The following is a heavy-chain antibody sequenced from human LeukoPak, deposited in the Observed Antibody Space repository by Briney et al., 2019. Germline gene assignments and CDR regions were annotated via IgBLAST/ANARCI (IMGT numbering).Heavy chain of an antibody. Sequence: ASVKVSCKASGDTFTGYYIHWVRQAPGQGLEWMGWINPNSGGTYYAQSFQDRVTMTRDTSISTAYMELSRLRSDDTAVYYCARAALGVWFGEPLGGPTEYWGQGTLVTVSS. D-gene: IGHD3-10*01. CDR2: INPNSGGT. CDR3: ARAALGVWFGEPLGGPTEY. CDR1: GDTFTGYY. V-gene: IGHV1-2*02. J-gene: IGHJ4*02.